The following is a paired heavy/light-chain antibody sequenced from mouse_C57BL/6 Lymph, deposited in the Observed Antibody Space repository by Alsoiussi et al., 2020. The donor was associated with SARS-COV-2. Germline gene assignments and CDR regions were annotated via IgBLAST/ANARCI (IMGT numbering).Light chain of an antibody. CDR3: QQWSSYPLT. CDR1: SSISSSN. V-gene: IGKV4-53*01. J-gene: IGKJ5*01. CDR2: GTS. Sequence: EIVLTQSPALMAASPGEKVTITCSVSSSISSSNLHWYQQKSETSPKPWIYGTSNLASGVPVRFSGSGSGTSYSLTISSMEAEDAATYYCQQWSSYPLTFGAGTKLELK.
Heavy chain of an antibody. CDR3: ARLRDGYYGYFDV. D-gene: IGHD2-3*01. Sequence: QIQFVQSGPELKKPGETVKISCKASVYTFTEYPMHWVKQAPGKGFKWMGWINTYSGEPTYADDFKGRFAFSLETSASTAYLQINNLKNEDTATYFCARLRDGYYGYFDVWGTGTTVTVSS. CDR2: INTYSGEP. CDR1: VYTFTEYP. V-gene: IGHV9-2*01. J-gene: IGHJ1*03.